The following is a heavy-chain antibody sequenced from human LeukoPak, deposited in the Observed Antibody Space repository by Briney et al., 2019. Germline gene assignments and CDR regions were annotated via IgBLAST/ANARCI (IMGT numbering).Heavy chain of an antibody. D-gene: IGHD2-2*01. CDR1: GYSFTSYW. CDR2: IYPGDSDA. V-gene: IGHV5-51*01. CDR3: ARHPYTQPCTVSRCYRWYDP. J-gene: IGHJ5*02. Sequence: GESLKISCKTSGYSFTSYWIGWVRQMPGKGLEWMGVIYPGDSDARYSPSFQGQVTISVDKSINTAYLQWSSLKASDSALYYCARHPYTQPCTVSRCYRWYDPWGQGTLVTVSS.